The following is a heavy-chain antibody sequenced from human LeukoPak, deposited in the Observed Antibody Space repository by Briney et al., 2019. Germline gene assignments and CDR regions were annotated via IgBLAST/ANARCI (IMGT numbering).Heavy chain of an antibody. V-gene: IGHV3-21*01. CDR3: ARVYCSGGDCYSVFDY. J-gene: IGHJ4*02. Sequence: GGSLRLYCEAFGFLYSCYSMNWVRQAPGKGLEWVSSYSCSSSYIKYAVSVKGRFTISRDNAKNSLYLQMDSLRAEDTAVYHCARVYCSGGDCYSVFDYWGQGTLVTVSS. CDR2: YSCSSSYI. CDR1: GFLYSCYS. D-gene: IGHD2-15*01.